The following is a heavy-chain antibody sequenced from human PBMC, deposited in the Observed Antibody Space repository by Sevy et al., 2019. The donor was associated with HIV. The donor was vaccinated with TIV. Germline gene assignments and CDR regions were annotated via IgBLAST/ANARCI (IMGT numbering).Heavy chain of an antibody. CDR2: LSYDGDNK. J-gene: IGHJ5*01. D-gene: IGHD5-18*01. Sequence: GGSLRLSCVGSGFPFGSHSMPGSRQAQGKGREGGAVLSYDGDNKYYADSVKGRFTISRDNSKNTLFLQMNSLRGDDTAVYYCAKDRRRGYSFGLDSWGQGTLVTVSS. V-gene: IGHV3-30*18. CDR3: AKDRRRGYSFGLDS. CDR1: GFPFGSHS.